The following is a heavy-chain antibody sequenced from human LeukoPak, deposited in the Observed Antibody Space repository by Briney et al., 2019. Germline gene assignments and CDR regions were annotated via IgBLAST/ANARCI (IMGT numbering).Heavy chain of an antibody. CDR2: ISGSGGST. V-gene: IGHV3-23*01. Sequence: GGSLRLSCAASGFTFSSYAMSWVRQAPGKGLEWVSAISGSGGSTYYADSVKGRFTISRDNSKNTLYLQMNSLSAEDTAVYYCAKDKTDSSGYYWFDPWGQGTLVTVSS. J-gene: IGHJ5*02. CDR3: AKDKTDSSGYYWFDP. D-gene: IGHD3-22*01. CDR1: GFTFSSYA.